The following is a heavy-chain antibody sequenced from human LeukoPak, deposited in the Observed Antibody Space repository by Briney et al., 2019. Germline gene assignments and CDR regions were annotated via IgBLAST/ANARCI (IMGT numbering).Heavy chain of an antibody. CDR2: INHSGST. CDR3: AREQQPANFDY. J-gene: IGHJ4*02. Sequence: SETLSLTCAVYGGSFSGYYWSWIRQPPGKGLEWIGEINHSGSTNYNPSLKSRVTISVDTSKNQFSLKLSSVTAADTAVYYCAREQQPANFDYWGQGTLVTVSS. D-gene: IGHD6-13*01. CDR1: GGSFSGYY. V-gene: IGHV4-34*01.